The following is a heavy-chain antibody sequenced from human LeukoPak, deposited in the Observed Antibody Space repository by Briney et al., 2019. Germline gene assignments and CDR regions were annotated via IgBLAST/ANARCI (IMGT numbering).Heavy chain of an antibody. CDR1: GGSISSYY. D-gene: IGHD2-2*01. Sequence: MTSETLSLTCTVSGGSISSYYWSWIRQPPGKGLEWIGYIYYSGSTNYNPSLKSRVTISVDTSKNQFSLKLSSVTAADTAVYYCAGLLGCSSTSCYPEGTDWYFDLWGRGTLVTVSS. CDR3: AGLLGCSSTSCYPEGTDWYFDL. V-gene: IGHV4-59*01. J-gene: IGHJ2*01. CDR2: IYYSGST.